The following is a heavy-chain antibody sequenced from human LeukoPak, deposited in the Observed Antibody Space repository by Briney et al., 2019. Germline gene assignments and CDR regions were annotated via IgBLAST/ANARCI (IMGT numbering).Heavy chain of an antibody. CDR1: GFTFSSYW. D-gene: IGHD3-3*01. J-gene: IGHJ4*02. V-gene: IGHV3-7*01. Sequence: SGGSLRLSCAASGFTFSSYWMSWVRQAPGKGLEWVANIKQDGSEKHYVDSVKGRFTISRDNAKNSLFLQMNSLRVEDTAVYYCARDYDFWSGYYYYWGQGTLVTVSS. CDR3: ARDYDFWSGYYYY. CDR2: IKQDGSEK.